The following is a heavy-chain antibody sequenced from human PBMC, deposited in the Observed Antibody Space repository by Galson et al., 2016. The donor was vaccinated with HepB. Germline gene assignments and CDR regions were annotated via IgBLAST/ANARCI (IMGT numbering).Heavy chain of an antibody. V-gene: IGHV3-21*06. CDR1: GFTFSSFH. CDR2: ISSSSTYI. D-gene: IGHD5-18*01. Sequence: SLRLSCAASGFTFSSFHMSWVRQAPGKGLEWVSSISSSSTYIEYADSVKGRFTISRDNAKNSLYLQMNRLRAEDTAVYFCAGDMAGYSYGFGFDYWGQGTLVAVSS. J-gene: IGHJ4*02. CDR3: AGDMAGYSYGFGFDY.